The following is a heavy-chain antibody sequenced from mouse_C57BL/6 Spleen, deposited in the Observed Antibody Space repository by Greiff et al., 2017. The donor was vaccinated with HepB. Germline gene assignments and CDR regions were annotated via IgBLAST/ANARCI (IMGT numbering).Heavy chain of an antibody. D-gene: IGHD1-1*01. V-gene: IGHV1-75*01. CDR2: IFPGSGST. CDR1: GYTFTDYY. Sequence: QVQLQQSGPELVKPGASVKISCKASGYTFTDYYINWVKQRPGQGLEWIGWIFPGSGSTYYNEKFKGKATLTVDKSSSTAYMLLSSLTSEDSAVYFCERAIYYYGSSTAWFAYWGQGTLVTVSA. J-gene: IGHJ3*01. CDR3: ERAIYYYGSSTAWFAY.